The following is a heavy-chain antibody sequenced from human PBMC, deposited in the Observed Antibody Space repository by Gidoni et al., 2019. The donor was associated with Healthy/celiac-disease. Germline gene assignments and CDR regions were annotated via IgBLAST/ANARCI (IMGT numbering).Heavy chain of an antibody. J-gene: IGHJ4*02. Sequence: QVQLVESGGGVVQPGRSLRLSCAASGFTFSSYGMHWVRQAPGKGLEWVAVIWYDGSNKYYADSVKGRFTISRDNSKNTLYLQMNSLRAEDTAVYYCARDDEYYDFWSGSPDYWGQGTLVTVSS. D-gene: IGHD3-3*01. CDR3: ARDDEYYDFWSGSPDY. CDR2: IWYDGSNK. V-gene: IGHV3-33*01. CDR1: GFTFSSYG.